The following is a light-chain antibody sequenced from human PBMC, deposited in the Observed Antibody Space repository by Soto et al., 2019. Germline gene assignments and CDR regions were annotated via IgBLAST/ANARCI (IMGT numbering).Light chain of an antibody. J-gene: IGKJ4*01. Sequence: EILITQSPATLSVSQVERSILSCRASQSVTSRYLAWYQQKPGQAPRLLIYGATSRATDIPDRFSGSGSGTDFTLTISRLEPEDFAVYYCQHCQPYGDSPPLTFGGGTKVDTK. CDR1: QSVTSRY. CDR3: QHCQPYGDSPPLT. V-gene: IGKV3-20*01. CDR2: GAT.